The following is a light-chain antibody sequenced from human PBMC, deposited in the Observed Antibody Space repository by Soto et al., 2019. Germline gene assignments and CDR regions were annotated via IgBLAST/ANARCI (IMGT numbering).Light chain of an antibody. Sequence: DIQMTQSPYSLSASVRDRVTITCRASQSITSYLNWYQQKPGKAPKLLIYAASSLQSGVPSRFSGSGSGTDFTLTISSLQPEDFATYYCQQSYSTPHTFGLGTKVEIK. J-gene: IGKJ1*01. CDR2: AAS. CDR1: QSITSY. CDR3: QQSYSTPHT. V-gene: IGKV1-39*01.